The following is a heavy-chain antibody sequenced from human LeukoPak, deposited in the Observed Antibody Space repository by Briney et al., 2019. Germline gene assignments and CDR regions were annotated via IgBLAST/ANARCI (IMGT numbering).Heavy chain of an antibody. J-gene: IGHJ4*02. V-gene: IGHV4-30-2*01. CDR1: GGSVSSGGYS. D-gene: IGHD5-18*01. Sequence: SETLSLTCTVSGGSVSSGGYSWSWIRQPPGKGLEWIGYIYHSGSTYYNPSLKSRVTISVDRSKNQFSLKLSSVTAADTAVYYCARVDTAMVTFDYWGQGTLVTVSS. CDR2: IYHSGST. CDR3: ARVDTAMVTFDY.